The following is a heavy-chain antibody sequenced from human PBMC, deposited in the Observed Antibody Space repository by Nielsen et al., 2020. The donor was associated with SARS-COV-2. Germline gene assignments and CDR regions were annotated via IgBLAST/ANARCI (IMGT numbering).Heavy chain of an antibody. CDR3: ARVDLKCGGDCYTYFDY. D-gene: IGHD2-21*02. J-gene: IGHJ4*02. Sequence: SETLSLTCAVYGGSFTDFFWSWIRQPPGKGLEWIGEMNHSGSTNYNPSLKSRVTLSVDTSKNQFSLKLSSVTAADTAVYYCARVDLKCGGDCYTYFDYWGQGTLVTVSS. V-gene: IGHV4-34*01. CDR1: GGSFTDFF. CDR2: MNHSGST.